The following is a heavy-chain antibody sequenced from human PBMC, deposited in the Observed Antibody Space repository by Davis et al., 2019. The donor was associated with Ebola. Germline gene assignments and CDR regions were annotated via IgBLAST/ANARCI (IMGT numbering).Heavy chain of an antibody. V-gene: IGHV1-18*04. Sequence: ASVKVSCKASGYTFTGYYMHWVRQAPGQGLDWMGWISAYNGNTNYAQKLQGRVTVTTDTSTSTAYMELRSLRSDDTAVYYCARDSGSYLIDYWGQGTLVTVSS. D-gene: IGHD1-26*01. CDR2: ISAYNGNT. CDR1: GYTFTGYY. CDR3: ARDSGSYLIDY. J-gene: IGHJ4*02.